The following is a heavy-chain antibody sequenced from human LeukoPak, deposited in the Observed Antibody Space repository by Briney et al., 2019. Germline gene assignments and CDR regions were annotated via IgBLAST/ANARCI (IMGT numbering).Heavy chain of an antibody. D-gene: IGHD5-12*01. CDR2: IYYSGST. V-gene: IGHV4-39*07. Sequence: ASETLSLTCTVSGGSISSSSYYWGWIRQPPGKGLEWIGSIYYSGSTYYNPSLKSRVTISVDTSKNQFSLRLSSVTAADTAVYYCARESGFDAFDIWGQGTMVTVSS. J-gene: IGHJ3*02. CDR1: GGSISSSSYY. CDR3: ARESGFDAFDI.